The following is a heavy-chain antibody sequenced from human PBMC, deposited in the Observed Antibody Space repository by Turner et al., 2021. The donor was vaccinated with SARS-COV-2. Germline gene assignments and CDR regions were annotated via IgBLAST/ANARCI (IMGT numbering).Heavy chain of an antibody. CDR2: IWDDGSNK. CDR1: GFTFSSYG. Sequence: QVQLVESGGGVVQPGRSLRLSCAASGFTFSSYGMHWVRQAPGKGLGWVAVIWDDGSNKYYADSVEGRFTISRDNSKNTLYLQMNSLTAEDTAVYYCARDPNAGYYYMDVWGKGTTVTVSS. J-gene: IGHJ6*03. V-gene: IGHV3-33*01. D-gene: IGHD2-8*01. CDR3: ARDPNAGYYYMDV.